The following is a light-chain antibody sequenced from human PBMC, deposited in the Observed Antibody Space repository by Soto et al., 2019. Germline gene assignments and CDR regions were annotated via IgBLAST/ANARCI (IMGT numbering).Light chain of an antibody. V-gene: IGLV7-43*01. Sequence: QAVVTQEPSLTVSPGGTVTLTCGTSTGEVTSGYYPNWFQQKPGQAPRSLIYRTNKKYSWIPARFSGSLLGGKAALTLSGVQPEDEADYYCRLYYGGKLGVFGGGTKLTVL. CDR2: RTN. J-gene: IGLJ2*01. CDR3: RLYYGGKLGV. CDR1: TGEVTSGYY.